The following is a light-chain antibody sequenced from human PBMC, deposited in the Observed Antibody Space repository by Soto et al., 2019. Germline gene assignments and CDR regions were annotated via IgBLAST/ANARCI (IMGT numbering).Light chain of an antibody. CDR1: SGSIASNY. CDR3: QSYDSSNPVV. CDR2: EDN. Sequence: NFMLTQPHSVSESPGKTVTISCTRSSGSIASNYVQWYQQRPGSAPPTVIYEDNQRPSGVPDRFSGSIDSSSNSASLTISGLKNEDEADYYCQSYDSSNPVVFGGGTKLTVL. J-gene: IGLJ2*01. V-gene: IGLV6-57*04.